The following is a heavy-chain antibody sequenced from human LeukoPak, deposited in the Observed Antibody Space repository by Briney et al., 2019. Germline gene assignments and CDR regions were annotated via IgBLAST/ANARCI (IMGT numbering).Heavy chain of an antibody. CDR1: GGTFSSYA. J-gene: IGHJ3*02. D-gene: IGHD1-1*01. V-gene: IGHV1-69*06. CDR3: ARLNSEWNPLFGAFDI. Sequence: ASVKVSCKASGGTFSSYAISWVRQAHGQGLEWMGAIIPIFGTANYAQKFQGRVTITADKSTSTAYMELSSLRSEDTAVYYCARLNSEWNPLFGAFDIWGQGTMVTVSS. CDR2: IIPIFGTA.